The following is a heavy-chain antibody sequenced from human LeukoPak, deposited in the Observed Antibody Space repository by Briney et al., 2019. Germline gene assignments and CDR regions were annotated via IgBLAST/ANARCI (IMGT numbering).Heavy chain of an antibody. D-gene: IGHD5-24*01. Sequence: GGSLRLSCAASGFTFSSYSMNWVRQAPGKGLEWVSFISSSSGSIYYADSVKGRFTISRDNAKNSLYLQMNSLRGEDTALYYCAKARLMAAPFYYYGMDVWGPGTTVTVSS. J-gene: IGHJ6*02. V-gene: IGHV3-48*04. CDR1: GFTFSSYS. CDR2: ISSSSGSI. CDR3: AKARLMAAPFYYYGMDV.